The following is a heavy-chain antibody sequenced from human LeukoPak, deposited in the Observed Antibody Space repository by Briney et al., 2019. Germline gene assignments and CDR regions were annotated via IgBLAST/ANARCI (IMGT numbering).Heavy chain of an antibody. V-gene: IGHV3-53*01. CDR2: IYSGGST. CDR3: ARAGPIDY. J-gene: IGHJ4*02. Sequence: GGSLRLSCAASGFIVSSKYMSWVRQAPGKGLEWVSVIYSGGSTYYAASVEGRFTISRGNSKNTVYLQMNSLRVEDTAVYYCARAGPIDYWGQGTLVTVSP. CDR1: GFIVSSKY.